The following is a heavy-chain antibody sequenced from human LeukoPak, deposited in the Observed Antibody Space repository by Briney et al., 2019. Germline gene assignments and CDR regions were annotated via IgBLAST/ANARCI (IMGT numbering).Heavy chain of an antibody. D-gene: IGHD3-22*01. CDR3: AKDSYYYYDSSGYATHYFDY. CDR2: ISGDGGST. CDR1: GFTFDDYA. Sequence: GGSPRLSCAASGFTFDDYAMHWVRQAPGKGLEWVSLISGDGGSTYYADSVKGRFTISRDNSKNSLYLQMNSLRTEDTALYYCAKDSYYYYDSSGYATHYFDYWGQGTLVTVSS. V-gene: IGHV3-43*02. J-gene: IGHJ4*02.